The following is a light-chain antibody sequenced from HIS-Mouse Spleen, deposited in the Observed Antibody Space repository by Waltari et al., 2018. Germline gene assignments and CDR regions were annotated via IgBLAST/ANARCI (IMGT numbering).Light chain of an antibody. J-gene: IGLJ2*01. V-gene: IGLV3-25*03. CDR2: KDS. CDR1: ALPTQY. Sequence: SYELTPPPSVSVSPGQTARITCSGDALPTQYAYWYQQKPGQAPVLVIYKDSERPSGIPERFSGSSSGTTVTLTISGVQAEDEADYYCQSADSSGTYVVFGGGTKLTVI. CDR3: QSADSSGTYVV.